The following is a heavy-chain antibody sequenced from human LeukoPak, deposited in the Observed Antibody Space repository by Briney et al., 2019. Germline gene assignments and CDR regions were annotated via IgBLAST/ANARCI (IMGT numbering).Heavy chain of an antibody. J-gene: IGHJ3*02. V-gene: IGHV3-20*04. CDR2: INWNGGST. CDR1: GFTFDDYG. D-gene: IGHD3-3*01. CDR3: AREPTSYYDFWSGYRRGAFDI. Sequence: GGSLRLSCAASGFTFDDYGMSWVRQAPGKGLEWVSGINWNGGSTGYADSVKGRFTISRDNAKNSLYLQMNSLRAEDTALYYCAREPTSYYDFWSGYRRGAFDIWGQGTMVTVSS.